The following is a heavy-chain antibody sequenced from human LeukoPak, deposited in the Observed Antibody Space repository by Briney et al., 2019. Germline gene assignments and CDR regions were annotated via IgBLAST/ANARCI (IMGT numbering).Heavy chain of an antibody. Sequence: GESLKISCKASGYSFTSYWIGWVRQMPGKGLEWMGIIYPSDSDTRYSPSFQGQVTISADKSITTAYLQWSSLEASDTAIYFCARQGNSYGYNYWGQGTLVTVSS. J-gene: IGHJ4*02. V-gene: IGHV5-51*01. D-gene: IGHD5-18*01. CDR3: ARQGNSYGYNY. CDR2: IYPSDSDT. CDR1: GYSFTSYW.